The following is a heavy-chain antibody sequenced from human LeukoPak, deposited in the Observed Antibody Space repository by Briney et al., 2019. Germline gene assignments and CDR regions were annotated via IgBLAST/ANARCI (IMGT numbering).Heavy chain of an antibody. CDR3: AREYNYYDSSGEMGY. V-gene: IGHV3-48*03. CDR2: ISSSGSTI. D-gene: IGHD3-22*01. CDR1: GFTFSSYE. Sequence: GGSLRLSCAASGFTFSSYEMNWVRQAPGKGLEWVSCISSSGSTIYYADSVKGRFTISRDNAKNSLYLQTNSLRAEDTAVYYCAREYNYYDSSGEMGYWGQGTLVTVSS. J-gene: IGHJ4*02.